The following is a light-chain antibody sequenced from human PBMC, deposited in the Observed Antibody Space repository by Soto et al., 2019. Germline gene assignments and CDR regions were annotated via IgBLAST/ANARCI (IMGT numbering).Light chain of an antibody. CDR3: QQYSSTFWT. V-gene: IGKV3-20*01. CDR2: GAS. J-gene: IGKJ1*01. CDR1: QSISNSY. Sequence: VLTQSPGTLSLSPGERTTLSCRASQSISNSYLACYHQKPGQAPRLLVYGASSRATGITDRFSGSGSGTDITLTIRILESEDLALYYCQQYSSTFWTLGQGTKVEIK.